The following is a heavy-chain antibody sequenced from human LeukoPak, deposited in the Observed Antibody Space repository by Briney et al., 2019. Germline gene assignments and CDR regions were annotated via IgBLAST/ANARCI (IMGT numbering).Heavy chain of an antibody. CDR2: ISSSGSTI. J-gene: IGHJ4*02. V-gene: IGHV3-11*01. D-gene: IGHD3-22*01. CDR1: GFTFSDYY. CDR3: ARDPLYYDSSGYSY. Sequence: GGSLRLSCAASGFTFSDYYMSWIRQAPGKGLEWVSYISSSGSTIYYADSVKGRFTISRDNAKNSLYLEMNSLRAEDTAAYYCARDPLYYDSSGYSYWGQGTLVTVSS.